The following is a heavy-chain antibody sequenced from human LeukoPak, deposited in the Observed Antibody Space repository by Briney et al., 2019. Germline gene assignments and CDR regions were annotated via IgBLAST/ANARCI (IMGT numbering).Heavy chain of an antibody. CDR1: GFTFDDYA. CDR2: ISWDGGST. V-gene: IGHV3-43D*04. D-gene: IGHD1-26*01. Sequence: GGSLRLSCAASGFTFDDYAMHWVRQAPGKGLEWVSLISWDGGSTYYADSVKGRFTISRDNSKNSLYLQMNSLRAEDTALYYCAKDESTRSGGSYFDYWGQGTLVTVSS. CDR3: AKDESTRSGGSYFDY. J-gene: IGHJ4*02.